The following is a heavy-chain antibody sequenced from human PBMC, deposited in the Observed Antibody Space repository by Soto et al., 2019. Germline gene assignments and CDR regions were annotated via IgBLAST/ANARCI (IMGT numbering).Heavy chain of an antibody. J-gene: IGHJ5*02. CDR1: GFSFTVYY. Sequence: SVKVSCKASGFSFTVYYIHWLRQAPGQGLEWMGWINAHSGGTEYAQKFQRRVTLTRDTSIATAYLTLTSLTSDDTALYYCAKDLTRQLAYWLDPWGQGTQVTVSS. CDR3: AKDLTRQLAYWLDP. D-gene: IGHD6-6*01. CDR2: INAHSGGT. V-gene: IGHV1-2*02.